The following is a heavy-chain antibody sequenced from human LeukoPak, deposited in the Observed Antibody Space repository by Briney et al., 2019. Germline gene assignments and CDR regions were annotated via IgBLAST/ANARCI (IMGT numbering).Heavy chain of an antibody. CDR3: ARGLLGSGSYYNEDYFDY. CDR2: ISYDGSNK. J-gene: IGHJ4*02. V-gene: IGHV3-30-3*01. Sequence: GRSLRLSCAASGFTFSSYAMHWVRQAPGKGLEWVAVISYDGSNKYYADSVKGRFTISRDNSKNTLYLQMNSLRAEDTAVYYCARGLLGSGSYYNEDYFDYWGQGTLVTVSS. CDR1: GFTFSSYA. D-gene: IGHD3-10*01.